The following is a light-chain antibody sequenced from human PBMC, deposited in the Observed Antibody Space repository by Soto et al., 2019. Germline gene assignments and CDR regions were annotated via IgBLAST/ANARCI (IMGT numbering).Light chain of an antibody. CDR1: QSVSTY. Sequence: EIVLTQSPATLSMSPGERATLSCRASQSVSTYLAWYQQKPGQAPRLLIFDASNRASGIPSRFSGSGSGTNFPLTISRLEPEDFVVYFCQQRSHWPPLTFGGGTKVEIK. V-gene: IGKV3-11*01. CDR2: DAS. J-gene: IGKJ4*01. CDR3: QQRSHWPPLT.